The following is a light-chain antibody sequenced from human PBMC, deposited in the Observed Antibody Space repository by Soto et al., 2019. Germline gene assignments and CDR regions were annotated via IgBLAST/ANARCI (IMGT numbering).Light chain of an antibody. CDR3: QVWDNNGGHNYV. J-gene: IGLJ1*01. CDR1: NIGIYS. CDR2: DGS. Sequence: SYELTQPPSVSVAPGQTARITCGGNNIGIYSVHWYQQRPGQAPVLVVYDGSDRPSGIPERFSGSNPGNTATLTIGRVEAADEAEYYCQVWDNNGGHNYVFGTGTKVTVL. V-gene: IGLV3-21*02.